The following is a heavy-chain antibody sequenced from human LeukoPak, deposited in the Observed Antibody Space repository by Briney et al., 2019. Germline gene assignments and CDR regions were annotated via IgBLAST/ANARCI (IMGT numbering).Heavy chain of an antibody. CDR3: ARDLRYSGWASRHDAFDI. CDR1: GGTFSSYA. V-gene: IGHV1-69*13. J-gene: IGHJ3*02. CDR2: IIPIFGTA. D-gene: IGHD6-19*01. Sequence: SVKVSCKASGGTFSSYAISWVRQAPGQGLEWMGGIIPIFGTANYAQKFQGRVTITADESTSTAYMELSRLRSDDTAVYYCARDLRYSGWASRHDAFDIWGQGTMVTVSS.